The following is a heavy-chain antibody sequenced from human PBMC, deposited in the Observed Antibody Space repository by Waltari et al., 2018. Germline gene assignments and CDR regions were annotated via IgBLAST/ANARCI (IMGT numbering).Heavy chain of an antibody. CDR3: ARDTHCSSTSCFNWYFDL. J-gene: IGHJ2*01. Sequence: EVQLVESGGGLVQPGGSLRLSCAASGFTVSSNYMNWARQAPGKGLEWVSVIYSGGSTYYADSVKGRFTISRHNSKNTLDLQMNSLRAEDTAVYYCARDTHCSSTSCFNWYFDLWGRGTLVTVSS. D-gene: IGHD2-2*01. CDR1: GFTVSSNY. CDR2: IYSGGST. V-gene: IGHV3-53*04.